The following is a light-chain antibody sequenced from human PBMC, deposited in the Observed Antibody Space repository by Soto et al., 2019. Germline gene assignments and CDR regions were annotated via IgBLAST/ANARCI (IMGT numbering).Light chain of an antibody. CDR1: QGISSY. CDR3: QQLNTYPWT. CDR2: AAS. Sequence: DIQLTQSPFFLSASVGDRVTITCRASQGISSYLAWYQQKPGKAPKLLIYAASTLQSGVPSRFSGSGSGVDFTLTISSLQPKDSATYYCQQLNTYPWTFGQGTKVEIK. V-gene: IGKV1-9*01. J-gene: IGKJ1*01.